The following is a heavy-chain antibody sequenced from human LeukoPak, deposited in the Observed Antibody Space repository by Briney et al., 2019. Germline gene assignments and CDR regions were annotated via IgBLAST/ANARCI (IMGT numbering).Heavy chain of an antibody. J-gene: IGHJ4*02. V-gene: IGHV1-69*13. CDR3: ATPLSGESGYYQFLI. Sequence: ASVKVSCKASGYTFTSYGISWVRQAPGQGLEWMGGIIPIFGTANYAQKFQGRVTITADESTSTAYMELSSLRSEDTAVYYCATPLSGESGYYQFLIWGQGTLVTVSS. CDR1: GYTFTSYG. CDR2: IIPIFGTA. D-gene: IGHD3-22*01.